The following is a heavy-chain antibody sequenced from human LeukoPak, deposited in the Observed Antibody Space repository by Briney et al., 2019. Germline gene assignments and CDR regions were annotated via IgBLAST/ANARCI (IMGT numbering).Heavy chain of an antibody. V-gene: IGHV3-74*03. CDR3: ARDRGNQRGYYYYYMDV. D-gene: IGHD1-14*01. J-gene: IGHJ6*03. Sequence: GGSLRLSCAASGFTFSSYWMHWVRQVPGQGLVWVSQINSDGSSTTYADSVKGRFTISRDNVKNSLYLQMNSLRAEDTAVYYCARDRGNQRGYYYYYMDVWGKGTTVTVSS. CDR2: INSDGSST. CDR1: GFTFSSYW.